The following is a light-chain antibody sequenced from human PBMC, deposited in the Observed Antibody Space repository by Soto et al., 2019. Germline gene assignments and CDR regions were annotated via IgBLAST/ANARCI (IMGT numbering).Light chain of an antibody. J-gene: IGKJ5*01. V-gene: IGKV3-15*01. CDR2: DVS. Sequence: EIILTQSPATLSVSPGERATLSCRASQSVSSDLAWYQQRPGQAPRLVMYDVSTRATGIPARFSGSGSGTEFTLTISSLQSEDFAFYYCQKYKKWYPELPLGQGTRPEI. CDR3: QKYKKWYPELP. CDR1: QSVSSD.